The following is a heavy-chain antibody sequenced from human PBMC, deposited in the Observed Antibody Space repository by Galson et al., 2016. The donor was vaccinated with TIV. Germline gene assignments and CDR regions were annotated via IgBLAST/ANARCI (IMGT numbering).Heavy chain of an antibody. CDR3: AKDRNTALDTYHYYYGMDV. J-gene: IGHJ6*02. CDR2: IIPLFGTA. Sequence: SVKVSCKASGDTFTSYPFNWVRQAPGQGLEWMGGIIPLFGTANYAQKFQGRVTVTADESTGTVYLDLSSLRSEDTAVYYCAKDRNTALDTYHYYYGMDVWGQGTTVTASS. D-gene: IGHD5-18*01. V-gene: IGHV1-69*13. CDR1: GDTFTSYP.